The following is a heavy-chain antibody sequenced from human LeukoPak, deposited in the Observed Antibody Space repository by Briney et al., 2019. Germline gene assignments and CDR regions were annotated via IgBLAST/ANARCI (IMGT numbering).Heavy chain of an antibody. Sequence: ASVKVSCKVSGYTLTELSMHWVRQAPGKGLEWMGGFDPEDGETIYAQKFQGGVTMTEDTSTDTAYMELSSLRSEDTAVYYCATVRHYGSGSYPDYWGQGTLVTVSS. CDR2: FDPEDGET. J-gene: IGHJ4*02. CDR3: ATVRHYGSGSYPDY. V-gene: IGHV1-24*01. D-gene: IGHD3-10*01. CDR1: GYTLTELS.